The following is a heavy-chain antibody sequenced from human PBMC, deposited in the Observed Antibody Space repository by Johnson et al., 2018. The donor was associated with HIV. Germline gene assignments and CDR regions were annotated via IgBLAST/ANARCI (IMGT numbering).Heavy chain of an antibody. V-gene: IGHV3-9*01. CDR2: ISWNSGYI. J-gene: IGHJ3*02. Sequence: VQLVESGGGLVQPGRSLRLSCAASGSTFDDYAMHWVRQAPGKGLEWVSGISWNSGYIGYADSVKGRFTISRDNAKNSLYLQMNSLKTEDTAVYYCAKGHSSGYPKDAFDIWGQGTMVTVSS. CDR3: AKGHSSGYPKDAFDI. CDR1: GSTFDDYA. D-gene: IGHD3-22*01.